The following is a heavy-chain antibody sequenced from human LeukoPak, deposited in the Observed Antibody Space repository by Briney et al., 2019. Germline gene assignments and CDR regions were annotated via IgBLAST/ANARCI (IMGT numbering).Heavy chain of an antibody. Sequence: PGGSLRLSCAASGFTFSSYGMHWVRQAPGKGLEMVAVISYDGSNKYYADSVKGRFTISRDNSKNTLYLQMNSLRAEDTAVYYCAKEGFNGGNSFDYWGQGTLVTVSS. J-gene: IGHJ4*02. CDR2: ISYDGSNK. V-gene: IGHV3-30*18. CDR1: GFTFSSYG. CDR3: AKEGFNGGNSFDY. D-gene: IGHD4-23*01.